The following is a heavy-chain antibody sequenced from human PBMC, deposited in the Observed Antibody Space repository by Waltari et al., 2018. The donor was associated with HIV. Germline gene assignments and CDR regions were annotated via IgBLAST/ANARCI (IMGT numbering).Heavy chain of an antibody. CDR2: INPSGGST. D-gene: IGHD2-15*01. V-gene: IGHV1-46*01. CDR1: GYTFTRHY. Sequence: EMGKPGASVKVSCKASGYTFTRHYMQWVGQDPGQGLEWMGIINPSGGSTSYAQKFQGRVTMTRDTSTSTVYMELSSLRSEDTAVYYCARDSGMVVTPGEADYWGQGTLVTVSS. J-gene: IGHJ4*02. CDR3: ARDSGMVVTPGEADY.